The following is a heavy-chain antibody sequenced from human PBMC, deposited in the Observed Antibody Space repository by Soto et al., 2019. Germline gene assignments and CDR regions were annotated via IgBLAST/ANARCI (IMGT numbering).Heavy chain of an antibody. CDR1: GGSISSYY. V-gene: IGHV4-59*08. J-gene: IGHJ4*01. CDR3: ARFGGGVAGIFDY. CDR2: IYYSGST. D-gene: IGHD6-19*01. Sequence: SETLSLTCTVSGGSISSYYWSWIRQPPGKGLEWIGYIYYSGSTNYNPSLKSRVTISVDTSKNQFSLKLSSVTAADTAVYYCARFGGGVAGIFDYWGHGTLVTVSS.